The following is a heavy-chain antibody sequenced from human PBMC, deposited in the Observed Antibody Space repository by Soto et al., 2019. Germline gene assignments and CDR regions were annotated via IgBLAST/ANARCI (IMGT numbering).Heavy chain of an antibody. CDR3: ARHDDYDVLTGYYPFVS. V-gene: IGHV4-39*01. D-gene: IGHD3-9*01. J-gene: IGHJ5*02. CDR2: INFSGST. CDR1: GGSISGNSYY. Sequence: SETLSLTCVVSGGSISGNSYYWGWIRQPSGKGLEWVGSINFSGSTYYNPSLKSRVTISVDTSKKQLSLNLSSVTAADTAVYYCARHDDYDVLTGYYPFVSWGQGTLVTVSS.